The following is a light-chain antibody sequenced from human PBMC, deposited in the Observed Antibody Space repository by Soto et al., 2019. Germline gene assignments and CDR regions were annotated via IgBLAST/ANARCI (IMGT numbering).Light chain of an antibody. CDR3: QQYVTAPWT. J-gene: IGKJ1*01. V-gene: IGKV3-20*01. CDR2: GAS. CDR1: QRVISSY. Sequence: VVLTQSPGTLSLSPGEVATLSCRASQRVISSYLAWYQQKPGQAPRLLIYGASKRATGIPDRFSGSGSGTDFALTISRLEPEDFEVYYCQQYVTAPWTLDQGTKVDIK.